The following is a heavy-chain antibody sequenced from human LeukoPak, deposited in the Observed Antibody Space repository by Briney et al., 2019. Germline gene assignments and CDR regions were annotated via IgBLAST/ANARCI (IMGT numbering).Heavy chain of an antibody. J-gene: IGHJ6*03. CDR1: GGSFSGYY. CDR2: INHSGST. V-gene: IGHV4-34*01. Sequence: SETLSLTCAVYGGSFSGYYWSWIRQPPGKGLEWIGEINHSGSTNYNPSLMSRVTISVDTSKNQFSLKLSSVTGADTAVYYCASGGRRCRGGSCYSLYYYYYYMDVWGKGITVTVSS. D-gene: IGHD2-15*01. CDR3: ASGGRRCRGGSCYSLYYYYYYMDV.